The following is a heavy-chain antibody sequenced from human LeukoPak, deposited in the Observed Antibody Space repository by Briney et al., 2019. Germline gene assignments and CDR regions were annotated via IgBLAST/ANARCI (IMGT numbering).Heavy chain of an antibody. Sequence: PGGSLRPSCTASGFTFSSYAMHWVRQAPGKGLEWVSIISYDGKKQFYADSVRGRFNISRDNSRATVFLQMDTLRHEDTAVYFCVRARKLRLDFWGQGALVIVSS. CDR2: ISYDGKKQ. V-gene: IGHV3-30*04. D-gene: IGHD3-16*01. J-gene: IGHJ4*02. CDR3: VRARKLRLDF. CDR1: GFTFSSYA.